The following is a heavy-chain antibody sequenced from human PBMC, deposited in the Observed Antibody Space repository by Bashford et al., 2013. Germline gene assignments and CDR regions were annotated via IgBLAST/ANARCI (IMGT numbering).Heavy chain of an antibody. CDR1: GGSISSGGYY. Sequence: SETLSLTCIVSGGSISSGGYYWSWIRQHPGKGLEWIGYIYYSGSTYYNPSLESRLTISVDTSKNQFYLNLSSVTAADTAVYYCARGSSGYYYDSWGQGTLVTVSS. J-gene: IGHJ5*01. CDR3: ARGSSGYYYDS. CDR2: IYYSGST. D-gene: IGHD3-22*01. V-gene: IGHV4-31*03.